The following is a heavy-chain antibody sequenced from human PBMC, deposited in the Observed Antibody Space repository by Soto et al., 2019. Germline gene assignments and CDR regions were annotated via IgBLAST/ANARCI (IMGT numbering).Heavy chain of an antibody. CDR1: GFTFSSYS. D-gene: IGHD6-13*01. CDR3: ASRGVQQQLVYGGHDAFDI. Sequence: GGSLRLSCAASGFTFSSYSMNWVRQAPGKGLEWVSSISSSSSYIYYADSVKGRFTISRDNAKNSLYLQMNSLRAEDTAVYYCASRGVQQQLVYGGHDAFDIWGQGTMVTVSS. CDR2: ISSSSSYI. V-gene: IGHV3-21*01. J-gene: IGHJ3*02.